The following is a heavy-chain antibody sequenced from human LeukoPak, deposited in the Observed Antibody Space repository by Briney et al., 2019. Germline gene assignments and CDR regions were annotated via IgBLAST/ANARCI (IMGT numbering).Heavy chain of an antibody. CDR3: ARDANDYGDSPRFDY. Sequence: GASVKVSCKASGYTFTGYYMHWVRQAPGQGLEWMGWINPNSGGTNYAQKFQGGVTMTRDTSISTAYMELSRLRSDDTAVYYCARDANDYGDSPRFDYWGQGTLVTVSS. J-gene: IGHJ4*02. CDR1: GYTFTGYY. D-gene: IGHD4-17*01. V-gene: IGHV1-2*02. CDR2: INPNSGGT.